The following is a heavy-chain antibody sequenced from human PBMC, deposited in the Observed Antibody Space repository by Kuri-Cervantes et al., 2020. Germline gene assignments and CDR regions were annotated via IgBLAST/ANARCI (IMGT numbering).Heavy chain of an antibody. D-gene: IGHD3-22*01. J-gene: IGHJ4*02. Sequence: SVKVSCKASGSTFSSYAISWVRQAPGQGLEWMGGIIPISGTPNYAQKFQDRVTITTDESTSTVYMEVSSLRSEDTAVYYCAREGKDYYDSSGYLAFDYWGQGTLVTVSS. V-gene: IGHV1-69*05. CDR1: GSTFSSYA. CDR2: IIPISGTP. CDR3: AREGKDYYDSSGYLAFDY.